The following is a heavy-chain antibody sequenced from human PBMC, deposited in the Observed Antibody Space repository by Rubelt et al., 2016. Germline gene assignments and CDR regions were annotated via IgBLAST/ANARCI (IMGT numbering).Heavy chain of an antibody. D-gene: IGHD1-26*01. CDR2: ISGRGGST. J-gene: IGHJ4*02. CDR1: GFTFSSYS. V-gene: IGHV3-23*01. Sequence: GGGLVQPGGSLRLSCAASGFTFSSYSMNWVRQAPGKGLEWVSAISGRGGSTYYADSVKGRFTVSRDSSKNTLYLQMNSLRAEDTAVYYCAKDHDSGSYYKSFDYWGQGTLVTVSS. CDR3: AKDHDSGSYYKSFDY.